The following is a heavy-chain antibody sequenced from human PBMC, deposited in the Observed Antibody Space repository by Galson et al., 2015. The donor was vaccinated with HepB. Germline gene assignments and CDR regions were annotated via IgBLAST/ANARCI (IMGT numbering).Heavy chain of an antibody. CDR3: ARVPRAAVGMGERWFDP. CDR2: TYYRSKWYK. Sequence: CAISGDSVSSNSAAWNWIRQSPSSGLEWLGRTYYRSKWYKDYAESVKSRITINPDTSKNQFSLQLNSVTPEDTAVYYCARVPRAAVGMGERWFDPWGQGTLVTVSS. J-gene: IGHJ5*02. D-gene: IGHD6-13*01. CDR1: GDSVSSNSAA. V-gene: IGHV6-1*01.